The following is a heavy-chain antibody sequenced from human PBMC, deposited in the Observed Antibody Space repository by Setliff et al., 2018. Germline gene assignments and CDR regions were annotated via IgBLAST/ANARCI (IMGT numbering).Heavy chain of an antibody. J-gene: IGHJ4*02. D-gene: IGHD3-16*01. V-gene: IGHV3-30*04. Sequence: GESLKISCAASGFTFSSYAMHWVRQAPGKGLEWVAVISYDGSNKYYADSVKGRFTISRDNSKNTLYLQTNSLRAEDTAVYYCARDRLRSDSPWGYFDYWGQGTLVTVSS. CDR3: ARDRLRSDSPWGYFDY. CDR1: GFTFSSYA. CDR2: ISYDGSNK.